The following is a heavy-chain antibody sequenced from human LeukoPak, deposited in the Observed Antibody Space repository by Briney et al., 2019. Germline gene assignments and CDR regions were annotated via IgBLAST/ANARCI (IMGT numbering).Heavy chain of an antibody. Sequence: PGRSLRLSCAASGFTFSSYGMHWVRQAPGKGLEWVAVISYDGSNKYYADSVKGRFTISRDNSKNTLYLQMSSLRAEDTAVYYCAKDRYERKRENLIDYWGQGTLVTVSS. V-gene: IGHV3-30*18. D-gene: IGHD1-26*01. J-gene: IGHJ4*02. CDR3: AKDRYERKRENLIDY. CDR2: ISYDGSNK. CDR1: GFTFSSYG.